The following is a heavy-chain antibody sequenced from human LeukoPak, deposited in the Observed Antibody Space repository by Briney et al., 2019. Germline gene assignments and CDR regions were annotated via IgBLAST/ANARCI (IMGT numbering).Heavy chain of an antibody. V-gene: IGHV4-31*03. CDR1: SGSISIGDYY. J-gene: IGHJ6*03. CDR3: ARTKMKQNYYYYMDV. D-gene: IGHD1/OR15-1a*01. Sequence: PSETLSLTCTVSSGSISIGDYYWSWIRQHPGKDLEWIGCIYYSGSTYDNPSLKSRVTISVDTSKNQFSLNLSPVTAADTAVYYCARTKMKQNYYYYMDVWGKGTTVTVSS. CDR2: IYYSGST.